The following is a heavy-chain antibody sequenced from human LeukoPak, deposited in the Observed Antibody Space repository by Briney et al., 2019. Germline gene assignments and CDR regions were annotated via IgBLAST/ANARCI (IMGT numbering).Heavy chain of an antibody. CDR3: TRRTMVRGVIITARYFDY. D-gene: IGHD3-10*01. Sequence: GGSLRLSCAASGFTFSNAWMSWVRQAPGKGLEWVGRIKSKTDGETTDYAAPVKGRFAISRDDSKNTLYLQMNSLKTEDTAVYYCTRRTMVRGVIITARYFDYWGQGTLVTVSS. J-gene: IGHJ4*02. CDR1: GFTFSNAW. CDR2: IKSKTDGETT. V-gene: IGHV3-15*01.